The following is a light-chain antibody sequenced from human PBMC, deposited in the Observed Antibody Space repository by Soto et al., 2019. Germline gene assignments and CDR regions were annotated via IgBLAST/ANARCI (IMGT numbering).Light chain of an antibody. CDR3: ASYTSSSTWV. CDR1: SSDVGAYNY. V-gene: IGLV2-14*01. J-gene: IGLJ3*02. Sequence: QSALTQPASVSGSPGQSITISCTGTSSDVGAYNYVSWYQQHPGKAPKLMIYEVSSRPSGVSNRFPGSKSGNTASLTISGLQAEDEADYYCASYTSSSTWVFGGGTQLTVL. CDR2: EVS.